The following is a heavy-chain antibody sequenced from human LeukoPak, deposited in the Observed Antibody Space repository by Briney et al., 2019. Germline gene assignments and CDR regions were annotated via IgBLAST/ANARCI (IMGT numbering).Heavy chain of an antibody. CDR1: GYTFTSYG. Sequence: ASVKVSCKASGYTFTSYGISWVRQAPGQGLEWMGWISAYNGNTDYAQKLQGRVAMTTDTSTSTAYMELRSLRSDDTAVYYCARDAPYIAAAGHFDYWGQGTLVTVSS. D-gene: IGHD6-13*01. V-gene: IGHV1-18*01. CDR3: ARDAPYIAAAGHFDY. CDR2: ISAYNGNT. J-gene: IGHJ4*02.